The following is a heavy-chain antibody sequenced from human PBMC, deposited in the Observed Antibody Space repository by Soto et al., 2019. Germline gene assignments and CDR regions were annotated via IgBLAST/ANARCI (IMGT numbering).Heavy chain of an antibody. CDR1: GDSISRFY. D-gene: IGHD3-9*01. J-gene: IGHJ6*02. CDR3: ASSYYDVLTGYILYGMDV. V-gene: IGHV4-59*08. CDR2: IHYSGST. Sequence: SETLSLTCAVSGDSISRFYWSWIRQPPGKGLEWIGYIHYSGSTIYNPSFDSRVIISLDTSRNQISLKLSSVTAADTALYYFASSYYDVLTGYILYGMDVWGQGTTVTVSS.